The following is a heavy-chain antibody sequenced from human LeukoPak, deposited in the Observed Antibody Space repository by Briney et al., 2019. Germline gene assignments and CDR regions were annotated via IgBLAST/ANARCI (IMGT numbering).Heavy chain of an antibody. CDR3: ARDPLRYLRVGHYDY. Sequence: GGSLRLSCAASGFTFSTSAMNWLRQVPGKGLEWVSSIDYDSSHIYYAASVMGRFTISRDNARNSVYLQMNSLRVEDTAVYYCARDPLRYLRVGHYDYWGQGTLVAVSS. V-gene: IGHV3-21*01. J-gene: IGHJ4*02. D-gene: IGHD3-9*01. CDR1: GFTFSTSA. CDR2: IDYDSSHI.